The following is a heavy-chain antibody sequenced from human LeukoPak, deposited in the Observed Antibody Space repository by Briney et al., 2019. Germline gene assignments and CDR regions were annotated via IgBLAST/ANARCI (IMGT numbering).Heavy chain of an antibody. CDR3: ARARPTNYYDSSGLPPANFDY. Sequence: GGSLRLSCAASGFTFSSYSMNWVRQAPGKGLEWVSSISSSSSYIYYADSVKGRFTISRDNAKNSLYLQMNSLRAEDTAVYYCARARPTNYYDSSGLPPANFDYWGQGTLVTVSS. CDR1: GFTFSSYS. D-gene: IGHD3-22*01. V-gene: IGHV3-21*01. CDR2: ISSSSSYI. J-gene: IGHJ4*02.